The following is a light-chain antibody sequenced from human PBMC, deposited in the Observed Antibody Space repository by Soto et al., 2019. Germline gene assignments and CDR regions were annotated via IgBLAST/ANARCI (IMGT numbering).Light chain of an antibody. V-gene: IGKV3-20*01. CDR3: QQYGSSRSIT. CDR1: QSVSSSY. Sequence: EIVLTQSPGTLSLSPGERVTLSCRASQSVSSSYLAWYQQKPGQAPRLLIYGASSRATGIPDRFSGSGYGTYCTITISRLEPEDFAVYYCQQYGSSRSITVGQGTRLENK. J-gene: IGKJ5*01. CDR2: GAS.